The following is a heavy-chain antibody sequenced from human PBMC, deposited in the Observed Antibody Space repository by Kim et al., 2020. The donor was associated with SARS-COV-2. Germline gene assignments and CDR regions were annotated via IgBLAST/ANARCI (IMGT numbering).Heavy chain of an antibody. Sequence: AHFVKGREHISSDKSKNTVYLKMNGLRAEDTALYYCAKAEFGGGAFDIWGQGTMVTVSS. V-gene: IGHV3-9*01. J-gene: IGHJ3*02. D-gene: IGHD3-10*01. CDR3: AKAEFGGGAFDI.